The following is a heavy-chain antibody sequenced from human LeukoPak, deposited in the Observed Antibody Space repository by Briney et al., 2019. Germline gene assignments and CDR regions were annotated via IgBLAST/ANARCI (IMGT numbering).Heavy chain of an antibody. CDR1: GYTFTGYY. Sequence: ASVKVSCKASGYTFTGYYMHWVRQAPGQGLEWMGWINPNSGGTNYAQKFQGRVTMTGDTSISTAYMELSRLRSDDTAVYYCARRGYYYDSSGYYHVWGKGTTVTVSS. D-gene: IGHD3-22*01. J-gene: IGHJ6*04. CDR2: INPNSGGT. CDR3: ARRGYYYDSSGYYHV. V-gene: IGHV1-2*02.